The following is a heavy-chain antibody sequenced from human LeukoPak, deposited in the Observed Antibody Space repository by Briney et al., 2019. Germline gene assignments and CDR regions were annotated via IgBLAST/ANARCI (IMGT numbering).Heavy chain of an antibody. CDR3: ARRFDL. J-gene: IGHJ2*01. CDR2: ISSGGSTI. Sequence: PGGSLRLSCAASGFTFSSYEMDWVRRAPGKGLEWISYISSGGSTIYYADSVKGRFTISGDNAKNSLSLQMNSLRDEDSAIYYCARRFDLWGRGTLVTVSS. V-gene: IGHV3-48*03. CDR1: GFTFSSYE.